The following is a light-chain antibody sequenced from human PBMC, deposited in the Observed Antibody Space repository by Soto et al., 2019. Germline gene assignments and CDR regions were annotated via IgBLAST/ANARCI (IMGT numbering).Light chain of an antibody. CDR3: CSYTSSSTYV. V-gene: IGLV2-18*02. CDR2: EVN. Sequence: QSALTQPPSVSGSPGQSVTISCTGTSNDVGSYNRVSWYQQSPDTAPKLILYEVNDRPSGVPDRFSGSKSGNTASLTISGLQAEDEADYYCCSYTSSSTYVFGTGTKLTVL. CDR1: SNDVGSYNR. J-gene: IGLJ1*01.